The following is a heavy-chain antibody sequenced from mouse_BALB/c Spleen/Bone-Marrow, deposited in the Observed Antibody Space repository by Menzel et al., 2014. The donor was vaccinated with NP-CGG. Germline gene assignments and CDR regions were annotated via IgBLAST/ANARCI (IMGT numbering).Heavy chain of an antibody. V-gene: IGHV4-1*02. CDR3: ARPLYYYGSSHFDY. CDR2: INPDSSTI. Sequence: EVKLMESGGGLVQPGGSLKLSCAASGFDFSRYWMSWVRQAPGKGLEWIGEINPDSSTINYTPSLKDKFIISRDNAKNTLYLQMSKVRSEDTALYYCARPLYYYGSSHFDYWGQGATLTVSP. CDR1: GFDFSRYW. D-gene: IGHD1-1*01. J-gene: IGHJ2*01.